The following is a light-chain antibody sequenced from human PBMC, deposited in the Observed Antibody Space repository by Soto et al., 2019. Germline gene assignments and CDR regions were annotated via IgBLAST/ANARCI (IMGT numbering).Light chain of an antibody. J-gene: IGKJ4*01. CDR3: QQRSNWPPLT. Sequence: EIVMTQSPATLSVSPGERAALSCRASQSLGSNLAWYHQKPGQAPRLLLYATSSRATGVPDRFSGDGSGTEFTLTISSLEPEDFAVYYCQQRSNWPPLTFGGGTKVEIK. V-gene: IGKV3-11*01. CDR1: QSLGSN. CDR2: ATS.